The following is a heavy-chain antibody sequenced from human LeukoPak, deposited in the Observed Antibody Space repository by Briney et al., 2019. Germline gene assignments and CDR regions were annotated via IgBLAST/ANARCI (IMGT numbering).Heavy chain of an antibody. CDR3: AREGLDLWSVYLQD. D-gene: IGHD3-3*01. Sequence: SETLSLTCNVSGGSISSYYWSWIRQPAGRGLEWIGRINTNGNINYNPSLESRVTISVDTSKNQFSLKMTSLTAPDTAVYYCAREGLDLWSVYLQDWGRGTLVTVSS. CDR1: GGSISSYY. CDR2: INTNGNI. J-gene: IGHJ4*02. V-gene: IGHV4-4*07.